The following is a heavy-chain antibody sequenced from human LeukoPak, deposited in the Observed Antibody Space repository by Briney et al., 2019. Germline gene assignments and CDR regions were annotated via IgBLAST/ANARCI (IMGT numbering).Heavy chain of an antibody. Sequence: ASVKVSCKASGYTFTSYGISWVRQAPGQGLEWMGWINPNTGGANYAREFKGRVILTRDTSSTTAYMELSRLRPDDTAIYYCARGPYCSGGSCYGDYWGQGTLVTVSS. CDR2: INPNTGGA. J-gene: IGHJ4*02. D-gene: IGHD2-15*01. V-gene: IGHV1-2*02. CDR1: GYTFTSYG. CDR3: ARGPYCSGGSCYGDY.